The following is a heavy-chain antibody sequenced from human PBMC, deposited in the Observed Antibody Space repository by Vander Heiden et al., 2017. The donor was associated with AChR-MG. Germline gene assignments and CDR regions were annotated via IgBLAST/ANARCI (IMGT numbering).Heavy chain of an antibody. CDR1: GFTFSSYG. CDR2: IWYDGSNK. V-gene: IGHV3-33*01. CDR3: ARDFWGDYGDYGGMADY. J-gene: IGHJ4*02. D-gene: IGHD4-17*01. Sequence: QVQLVESGGGVVQPGRSLRLSCAASGFTFSSYGMHWVRQAPGKGLEWVAVIWYDGSNKYYADSVKGRFTISRDNSKNTLYLQMNSLRAEDTAVYYCARDFWGDYGDYGGMADYWGQGTLVTVSS.